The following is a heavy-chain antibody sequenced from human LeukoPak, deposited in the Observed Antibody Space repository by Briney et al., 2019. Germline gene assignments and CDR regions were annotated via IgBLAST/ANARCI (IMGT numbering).Heavy chain of an antibody. CDR1: GGSISSYY. CDR3: ARAEPYYYDSSGYRGISAFDI. D-gene: IGHD3-22*01. CDR2: IYYSGST. Sequence: SETLSLTCTVSGGSISSYYWSWIRQPPGKGLEWIGYIYYSGSTNYNPSLKSRVIISVDTPKNQFSLKLSSVTAADTAVYYCARAEPYYYDSSGYRGISAFDIWGQGTMVTVSS. V-gene: IGHV4-59*01. J-gene: IGHJ3*02.